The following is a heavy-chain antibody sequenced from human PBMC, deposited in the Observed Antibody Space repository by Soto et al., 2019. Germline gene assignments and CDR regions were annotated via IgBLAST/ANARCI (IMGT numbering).Heavy chain of an antibody. D-gene: IGHD2-21*01. V-gene: IGHV1-8*01. Sequence: ASVQVSCKASGYTFTSYDINWVRQATGQGLEWMGWMNPNSGNTGYAQKFQGRVTMTRNTSISTAYMELSSLRSEDTAVYYCARSRSGGELLSIWGQGTMVTVSS. CDR2: MNPNSGNT. J-gene: IGHJ3*02. CDR1: GYTFTSYD. CDR3: ARSRSGGELLSI.